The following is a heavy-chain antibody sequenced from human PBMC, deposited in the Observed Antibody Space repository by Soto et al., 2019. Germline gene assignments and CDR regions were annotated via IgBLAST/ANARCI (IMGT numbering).Heavy chain of an antibody. CDR3: ASEDSSSGAFDI. CDR1: GGTFSSYA. CDR2: ISAYNGNT. D-gene: IGHD6-19*01. V-gene: IGHV1-18*01. J-gene: IGHJ3*02. Sequence: ASVKVSCKASGGTFSSYAISWVRQAPGQGLEWMGWISAYNGNTNYAQKLQGRVTMTTDTSTSTAYMELRSLRSDDTAVYYCASEDSSSGAFDIWGQGTMVTVSS.